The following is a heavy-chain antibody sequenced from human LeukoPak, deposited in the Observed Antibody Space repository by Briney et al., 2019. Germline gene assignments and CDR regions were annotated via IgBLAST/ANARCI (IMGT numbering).Heavy chain of an antibody. CDR3: ARAQVGAPTDY. Sequence: GGSLRLSCVASGFTFRSYAMYWVRQAAGKGLVWVSRVQSDGSGAMYADSVMGRFTISRDNAKNTLYLQMDSLTAEDTAVYFCARAQVGAPTDYWGPGTLVTVSS. J-gene: IGHJ4*02. V-gene: IGHV3-74*03. CDR2: VQSDGSGA. D-gene: IGHD1-26*01. CDR1: GFTFRSYA.